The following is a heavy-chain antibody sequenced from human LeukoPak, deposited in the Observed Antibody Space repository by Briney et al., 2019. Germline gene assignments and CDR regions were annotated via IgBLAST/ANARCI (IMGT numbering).Heavy chain of an antibody. CDR3: ARDRLWFGELLNYYYMDV. J-gene: IGHJ6*03. V-gene: IGHV4-59*12. CDR2: IYYSGST. CDR1: GGSISSYD. D-gene: IGHD3-10*01. Sequence: PSETLSLTCTASGGSISSYDWSWIRQPPGKGLEWIGYIYYSGSTNYNPSLTSRVTISINTSKNKISLKLSPMTAANTAVYYCARDRLWFGELLNYYYMDVWGKGTTVTVSS.